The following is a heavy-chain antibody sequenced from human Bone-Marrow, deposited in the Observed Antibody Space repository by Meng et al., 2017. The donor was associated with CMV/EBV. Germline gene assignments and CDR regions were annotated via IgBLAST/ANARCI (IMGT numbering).Heavy chain of an antibody. J-gene: IGHJ4*02. CDR1: GFTFISYS. D-gene: IGHD2-15*01. V-gene: IGHV3-21*01. Sequence: SGFTFISYSMNWVRQAPGKGLEWVSSISSSSSYIYYTDSVKGRFTISRDNAKKSLYLQMNSLRAEDTAVYYCARDGAVVVAATIFDYWGQGTLVTVSS. CDR3: ARDGAVVVAATIFDY. CDR2: ISSSSSYI.